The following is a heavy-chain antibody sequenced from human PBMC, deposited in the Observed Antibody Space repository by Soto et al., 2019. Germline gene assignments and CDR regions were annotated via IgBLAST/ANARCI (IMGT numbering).Heavy chain of an antibody. V-gene: IGHV1-46*01. Sequence: GASVKVSCKASGYTFTSYYMHWVRQAPGQGVERMGIINPSGGSTSYAQKFQGRVTMTRDTSTSTVYMELSSLGSEDTAVYYCARAKIRGGYCSGGSCYSGYYYYYYGMDVWGQGTTVTVSS. J-gene: IGHJ6*02. CDR1: GYTFTSYY. CDR2: INPSGGST. CDR3: ARAKIRGGYCSGGSCYSGYYYYYYGMDV. D-gene: IGHD2-15*01.